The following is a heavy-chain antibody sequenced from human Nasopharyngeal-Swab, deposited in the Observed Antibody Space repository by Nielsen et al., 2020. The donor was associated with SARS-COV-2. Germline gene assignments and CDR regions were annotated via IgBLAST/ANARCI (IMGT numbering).Heavy chain of an antibody. Sequence: GESLKISCAASGFTFSSYAMSWVRQAPGKGLEWVSAISGSGGSTYYADSVKGRFTISRDNSKNTLYLQMNSLRAEDTAVYYCAKAGPYGSGSHWGQGTLVTVS. CDR2: ISGSGGST. D-gene: IGHD3-10*01. J-gene: IGHJ4*02. CDR3: AKAGPYGSGSH. CDR1: GFTFSSYA. V-gene: IGHV3-23*01.